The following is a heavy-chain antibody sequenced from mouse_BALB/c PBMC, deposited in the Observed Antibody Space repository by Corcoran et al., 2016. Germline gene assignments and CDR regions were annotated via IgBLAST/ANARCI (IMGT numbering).Heavy chain of an antibody. CDR2: IDPANGNT. CDR1: GFNIKDTY. V-gene: IGHV14-3*02. D-gene: IGHD1-1*01. Sequence: EVQLQQSGAELVKPGASVKLSCTASGFNIKDTYMHWVKQRPEQGREWIRRIDPANGNTKYDPKFQGKATITADTSSNTAYRQLNSLTSEDTAVYYCARRGTTVVAMDYWGQGTTLTVSS. J-gene: IGHJ2*01. CDR3: ARRGTTVVAMDY.